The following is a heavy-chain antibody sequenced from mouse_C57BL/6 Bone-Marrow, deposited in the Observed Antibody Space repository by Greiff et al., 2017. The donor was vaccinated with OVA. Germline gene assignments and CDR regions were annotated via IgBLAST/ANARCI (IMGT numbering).Heavy chain of an antibody. CDR3: EGYDDYFDY. D-gene: IGHD2-2*01. Sequence: VQLQQSGPVLVKPGASVKMSCKASGYTFTDYYMNWVKQSHGKSLEWIGVINPYNGGTSYNQKFKGKATLTVDKSSSTAYMELNILTSEDSAVYYCEGYDDYFDYWGQGTTLTVSS. CDR2: INPYNGGT. J-gene: IGHJ2*01. V-gene: IGHV1-19*01. CDR1: GYTFTDYY.